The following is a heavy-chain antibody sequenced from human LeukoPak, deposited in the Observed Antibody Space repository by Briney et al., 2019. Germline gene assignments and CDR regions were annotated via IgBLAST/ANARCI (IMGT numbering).Heavy chain of an antibody. D-gene: IGHD4-11*01. CDR1: GGTFSSYA. CDR3: ARDKAVTTELTQYFHH. CDR2: IIPIFGTA. V-gene: IGHV1-69*13. Sequence: SVKVSCKASGGTFSSYAISWVRQAPGQGLEWMGGIIPIFGTANYAQKFQGRVTITADESTSTAYMELRSLTSDDTAVYYCARDKAVTTELTQYFHHWGQGTLVTVSS. J-gene: IGHJ1*01.